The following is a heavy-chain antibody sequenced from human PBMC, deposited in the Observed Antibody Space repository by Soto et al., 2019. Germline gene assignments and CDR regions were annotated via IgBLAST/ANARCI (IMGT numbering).Heavy chain of an antibody. D-gene: IGHD6-13*01. CDR3: AREVLVASTAAGTLDY. J-gene: IGHJ4*02. CDR1: GGSISSGGYY. CDR2: IYYSGST. V-gene: IGHV4-31*03. Sequence: QVQLQESGPGLVKPSQTLSLTCTVSGGSISSGGYYWSWIRQHPGKGLEWIGYIYYSGSTYYNPSLKSRVTISVDTSKNQFSLKLSSVTAADTAVYYCAREVLVASTAAGTLDYWGQGTLVTVSS.